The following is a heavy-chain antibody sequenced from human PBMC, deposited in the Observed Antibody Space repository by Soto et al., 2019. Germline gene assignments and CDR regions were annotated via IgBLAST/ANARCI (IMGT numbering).Heavy chain of an antibody. CDR1: GFTVSSNY. J-gene: IGHJ3*02. Sequence: EVQLVESGGGLVQPGGSLRLSCAASGFTVSSNYMSWVRQAPGKGLEWVSVIYSGGSTYYADSVKGRFTISRHNSKNTLYLQMNSLRAEDTAVYYCASALPDDYGDYGDAFDIWGQGTMVTVSS. CDR2: IYSGGST. V-gene: IGHV3-53*04. D-gene: IGHD4-17*01. CDR3: ASALPDDYGDYGDAFDI.